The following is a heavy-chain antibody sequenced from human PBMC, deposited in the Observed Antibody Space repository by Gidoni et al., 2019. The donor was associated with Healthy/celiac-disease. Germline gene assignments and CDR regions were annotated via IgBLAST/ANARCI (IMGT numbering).Heavy chain of an antibody. CDR3: TRAPLVLEWLSFDY. CDR2: IRSKAYGGTT. D-gene: IGHD3-3*01. J-gene: IGHJ4*02. Sequence: EVQLVESGGGLVQPGRSLRLSCTASGFTFGDYAMSWFRQAPGKGLEWVGFIRSKAYGGTTEYAASVKGRFTISRDDSKSIAYLQMNSLKTEDTAVYYCTRAPLVLEWLSFDYWGQGTLVTVSS. V-gene: IGHV3-49*03. CDR1: GFTFGDYA.